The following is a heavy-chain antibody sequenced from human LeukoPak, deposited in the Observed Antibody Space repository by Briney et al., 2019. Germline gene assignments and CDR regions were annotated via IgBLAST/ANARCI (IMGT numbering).Heavy chain of an antibody. V-gene: IGHV5-51*01. CDR3: ARRAVSRVVSTVDAFDY. Sequence: GESLKISCKASGYSFSEYWIAWVRQMPGKGLEWMGIVYPGDSDTRYSPSFQGQVTISADHSTSTASLQWSSLKASDTAMYYCARRAVSRVVSTVDAFDYWAQGTLVTVSS. CDR1: GYSFSEYW. CDR2: VYPGDSDT. J-gene: IGHJ4*02. D-gene: IGHD2-8*02.